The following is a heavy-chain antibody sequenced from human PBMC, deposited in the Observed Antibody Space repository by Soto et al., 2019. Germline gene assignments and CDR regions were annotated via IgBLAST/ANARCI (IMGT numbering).Heavy chain of an antibody. CDR2: IYHSGSS. D-gene: IGHD2-2*01. CDR1: GGSIGTYY. J-gene: IGHJ5*02. Sequence: SETLSLTCTVSGGSIGTYYWSWIRQPPGKGLEWIGYIYHSGSSYYNPSLKSRVTISVDRSKNQFSLKLSSVTAADTAVYYCARIPDRWGQGTLVTVSS. CDR3: ARIPDR. V-gene: IGHV4-59*12.